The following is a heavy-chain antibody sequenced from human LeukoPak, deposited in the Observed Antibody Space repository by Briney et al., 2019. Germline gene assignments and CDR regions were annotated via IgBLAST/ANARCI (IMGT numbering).Heavy chain of an antibody. V-gene: IGHV3-33*06. J-gene: IGHJ4*02. CDR2: IWYDGSNK. CDR3: AKDRGAYWTSASNYYFDY. D-gene: IGHD4-11*01. Sequence: GRSLRLSCAASGFTFSSYGMHWVRQAPGKGLEWVAVIWYDGSNKYYADSVKGRFTISRDNSKNTLYLQMNSLRAEDTAVYYCAKDRGAYWTSASNYYFDYWGQGTLVTVSS. CDR1: GFTFSSYG.